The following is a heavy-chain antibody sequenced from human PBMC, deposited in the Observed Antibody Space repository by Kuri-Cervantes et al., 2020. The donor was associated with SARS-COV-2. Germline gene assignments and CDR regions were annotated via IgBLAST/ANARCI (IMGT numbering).Heavy chain of an antibody. V-gene: IGHV4-59*01. D-gene: IGHD3-16*02. CDR1: GRSISSYY. CDR2: IYYSGST. CDR3: ARENDYVWGSYRPSHYFDY. Sequence: SETLSLTCTVSGRSISSYYWSWSRQPPGKGREWIGYIYYSGSTNYNPSLKSRVTISVDTSKNQFSLKLSSVTAADTDVYYCARENDYVWGSYRPSHYFDYWGQGTQV. J-gene: IGHJ4*02.